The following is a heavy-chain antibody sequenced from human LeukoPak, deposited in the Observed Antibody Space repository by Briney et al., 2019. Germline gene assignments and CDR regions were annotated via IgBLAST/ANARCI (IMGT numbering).Heavy chain of an antibody. D-gene: IGHD7-27*01. CDR3: ARVSGAHNAFDI. CDR1: GGSINSFY. Sequence: NPSETLSLTCTVFGGSINSFYWSWIRQPPGKGLEWIGYIYSTGSTNYNPSLKSRVTLSGDTSKSQVSLKLSPVTAADTAVYYCARVSGAHNAFDIWGQGTMVTVSS. CDR2: IYSTGST. V-gene: IGHV4-59*01. J-gene: IGHJ3*02.